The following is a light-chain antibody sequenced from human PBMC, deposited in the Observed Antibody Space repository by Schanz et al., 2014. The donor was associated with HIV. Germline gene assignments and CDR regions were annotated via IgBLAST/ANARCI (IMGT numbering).Light chain of an antibody. CDR1: QSISSSL. J-gene: IGKJ3*01. CDR2: AAS. V-gene: IGKV3-20*01. Sequence: IVLTQSPGTLSLSPGERGTLSCRASQSISSSLLAWYQKKPGQAPTLLIYAASSRASGVPDRFSGSGSGADFTLTISGLEPEDFAVYYCHHYGGSFGPGTKVD. CDR3: HHYGGS.